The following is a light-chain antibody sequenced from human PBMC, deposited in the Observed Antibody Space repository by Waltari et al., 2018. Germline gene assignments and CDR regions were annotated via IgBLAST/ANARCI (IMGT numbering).Light chain of an antibody. V-gene: IGKV3-15*01. CDR3: QQYNNWLET. CDR2: GAS. J-gene: IGKJ1*01. Sequence: EIVMTQSPATLSVSPGERATLSCRASQSVSSNLAWYQQKPGQAPRLLIYGASTRATGIPARFSGIGSGTEFTLTISSMQSEDFAVYYCQQYNNWLETFGQGTKVEIK. CDR1: QSVSSN.